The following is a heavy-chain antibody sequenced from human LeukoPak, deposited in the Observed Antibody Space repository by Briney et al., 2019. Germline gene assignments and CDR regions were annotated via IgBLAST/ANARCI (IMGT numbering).Heavy chain of an antibody. Sequence: PGGSLRLSCATSGFTFSDHYMDWVRQAPGKGLEGVARTRTKAKDYTTEYAASVKGRFTVSRDESMHSLYLQMNSLKTEDTAVYYCARGPTVTFNYHYGMDVWGQGTTVTVSS. D-gene: IGHD4-17*01. CDR1: GFTFSDHY. CDR2: TRTKAKDYTT. CDR3: ARGPTVTFNYHYGMDV. V-gene: IGHV3-72*01. J-gene: IGHJ6*02.